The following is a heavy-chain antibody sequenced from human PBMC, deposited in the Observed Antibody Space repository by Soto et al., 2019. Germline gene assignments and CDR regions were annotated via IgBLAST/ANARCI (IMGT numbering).Heavy chain of an antibody. CDR1: GGSISSYY. CDR3: ARQRDLGELSFHPGYMDV. J-gene: IGHJ6*03. CDR2: IYYSGST. V-gene: IGHV4-59*01. D-gene: IGHD3-16*02. Sequence: SETLSLTCTVSGGSISSYYWSWIRQPPGKGLEWIGYIYYSGSTNYNPSLKSRVTISVDTSKNQFSLKLSSVTAADTAVYYCARQRDLGELSFHPGYMDVWGKGTTVTVSS.